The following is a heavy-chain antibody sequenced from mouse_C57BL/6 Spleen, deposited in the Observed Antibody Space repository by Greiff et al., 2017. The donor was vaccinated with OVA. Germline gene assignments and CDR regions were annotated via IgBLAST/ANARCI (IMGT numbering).Heavy chain of an antibody. CDR2: IDPSDSYT. CDR1: GYTFTSYW. J-gene: IGHJ2*01. D-gene: IGHD2-1*01. CDR3: ARRVYYGFDY. Sequence: VQLQQPGAELVKPGASVKLSCKASGYTFTSYWMQWVKQRPGQGLEWIGEIDPSDSYTNYNQKFKGKATLTVDTSSSTAYMQLSSLTSEDSAVYYCARRVYYGFDYWGKGTTLTVSS. V-gene: IGHV1-50*01.